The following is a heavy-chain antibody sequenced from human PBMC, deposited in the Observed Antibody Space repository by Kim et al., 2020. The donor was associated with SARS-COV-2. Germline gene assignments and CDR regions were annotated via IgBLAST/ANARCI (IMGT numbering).Heavy chain of an antibody. CDR1: GYTFSSYP. J-gene: IGHJ4*02. V-gene: IGHV1-2*02. Sequence: ASVKVSCKASGYTFSSYPMHWVRQAPGQGREWMAWLNWNSGDTEYSQMFQGSVTVTRDTSISTAYMDLSGMMSDDTAVYYCATWIPVPAGRVPYWGQGTLVTVYS. CDR3: ATWIPVPAGRVPY. D-gene: IGHD2-2*03. CDR2: LNWNSGDT.